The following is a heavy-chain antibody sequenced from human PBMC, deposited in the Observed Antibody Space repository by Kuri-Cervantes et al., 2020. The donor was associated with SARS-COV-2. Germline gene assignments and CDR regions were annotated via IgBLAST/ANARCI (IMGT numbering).Heavy chain of an antibody. D-gene: IGHD1-14*01. Sequence: GGSLRLSCAASGFTFSNAWMNWVRQAPGKGLEWVAVIPYDGSKKYYADSVKGRFTISRDNSKSTLYLPMYNLRAEDTAVYYCARGLRKYYFDYWGQGTLVTVSS. V-gene: IGHV3-30-3*01. CDR2: IPYDGSKK. CDR1: GFTFSNAW. CDR3: ARGLRKYYFDY. J-gene: IGHJ4*02.